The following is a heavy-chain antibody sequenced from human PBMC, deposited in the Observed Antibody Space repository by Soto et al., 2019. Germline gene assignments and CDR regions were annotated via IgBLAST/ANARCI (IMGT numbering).Heavy chain of an antibody. Sequence: QITLKESGPTLVKPTQSLTLTCTFSGFSLSTNGVGVGWIRQPPGKALEWLGLIYWDDDKRYSPSLSSRLTITKDTSKNQVVLTMTNMDTVDTATYYCVHRRTYCSGGSCYSSLFDYWGQGTLVTVSS. CDR1: GFSLSTNGVG. D-gene: IGHD2-15*01. V-gene: IGHV2-5*02. CDR3: VHRRTYCSGGSCYSSLFDY. CDR2: IYWDDDK. J-gene: IGHJ4*02.